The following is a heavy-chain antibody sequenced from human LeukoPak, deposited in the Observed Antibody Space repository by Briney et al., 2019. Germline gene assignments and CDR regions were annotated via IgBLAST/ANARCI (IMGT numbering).Heavy chain of an antibody. J-gene: IGHJ4*02. D-gene: IGHD3-3*01. CDR1: GGSISSSSYY. Sequence: SETLSLTCTVSGGSISSSSYYWGWIRQPPGKGLEWIGSIYYSGSTYYNPSLKSRVTISVDTSKNQFSLKLSSVTAADTAVYYCAREPYDFWSGPEYYFDYWGQGTLVTVSS. CDR2: IYYSGST. V-gene: IGHV4-39*07. CDR3: AREPYDFWSGPEYYFDY.